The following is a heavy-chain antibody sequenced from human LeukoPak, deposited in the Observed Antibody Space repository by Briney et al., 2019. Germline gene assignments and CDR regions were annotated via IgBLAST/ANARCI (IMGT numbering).Heavy chain of an antibody. Sequence: SETLSLTCTVSGGSLSGYYWSWIRQPPGQGLESIGYIYYTGRTNLNPSLKSRVTLSIDRSKSQFSLKMTSLTAADTAVYSCARHPGRGLDYWGQGALVTVSS. CDR1: GGSLSGYY. J-gene: IGHJ4*02. D-gene: IGHD2-15*01. CDR2: IYYTGRT. V-gene: IGHV4-59*08. CDR3: ARHPGRGLDY.